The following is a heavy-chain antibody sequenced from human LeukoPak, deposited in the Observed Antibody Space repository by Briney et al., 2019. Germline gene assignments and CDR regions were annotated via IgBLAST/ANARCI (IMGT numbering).Heavy chain of an antibody. CDR1: GFTSSSYG. CDR3: TTEFIDV. V-gene: IGHV3-23*01. J-gene: IGHJ6*02. CDR2: ISGSGGST. Sequence: TGGSLRLSCAASGFTSSSYGMRWVRQAPGKGLGGGSAISGSGGSTYYADSVKGRFTISRDNSKNTLYLQMNSLKTEHTGVYYCTTEFIDVWGQGTAVTVS.